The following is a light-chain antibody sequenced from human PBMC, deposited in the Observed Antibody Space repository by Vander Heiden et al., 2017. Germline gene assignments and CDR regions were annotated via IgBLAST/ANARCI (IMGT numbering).Light chain of an antibody. Sequence: SALTQPLSASGSPVQTLTISCTGTSSDVGSYNLVSWYQQHPGKAPKLMIYEGSKRPSGVSNRFSGSKSGNTASLTIAGLQAEDEADYYCCSDAGSSTWVFGGGTKLTVL. CDR2: EGS. V-gene: IGLV2-23*01. CDR1: SSDVGSYNL. J-gene: IGLJ3*02. CDR3: CSDAGSSTWV.